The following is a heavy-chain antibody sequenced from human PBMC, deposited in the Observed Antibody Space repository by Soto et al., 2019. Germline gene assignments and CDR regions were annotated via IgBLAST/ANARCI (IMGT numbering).Heavy chain of an antibody. CDR1: GFTFSDYG. D-gene: IGHD5-12*01. V-gene: IGHV3-33*01. Sequence: GGSLRLSCAASGFTFSDYGMHWVRQAPGKGLEWVAIIGYDGTNTYYAASVKGRFTISRDKSKNTLYLQMNSLRAEDTALYYCARDERPDGYNYRFDYWGQGTLVTVSS. CDR2: IGYDGTNT. J-gene: IGHJ4*02. CDR3: ARDERPDGYNYRFDY.